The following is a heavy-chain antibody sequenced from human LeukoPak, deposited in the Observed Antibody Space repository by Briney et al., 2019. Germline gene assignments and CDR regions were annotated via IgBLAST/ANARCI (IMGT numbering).Heavy chain of an antibody. CDR1: GFTFSSYG. Sequence: PRGSLRLSCAASGFTFSSYGMHWVRQAPGKGLEWVAFIRYDGSNKYYADSVKGRFTISRDNSKNTLYLQMNSLRAEDTAVYYCAKDIWDYGSGSYYYWGQGTLVTVSS. CDR2: IRYDGSNK. V-gene: IGHV3-30*02. D-gene: IGHD3-10*01. J-gene: IGHJ4*02. CDR3: AKDIWDYGSGSYYY.